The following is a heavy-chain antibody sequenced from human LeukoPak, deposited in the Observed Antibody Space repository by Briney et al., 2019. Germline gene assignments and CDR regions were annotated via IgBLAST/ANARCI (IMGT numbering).Heavy chain of an antibody. V-gene: IGHV4-34*01. Sequence: SETLSLTCAVYGGSFSGYYWSWIRQPPGKGLEWIGEINHSGSTNYNPSLKSRVTISVDTSKNQFSLKLSSVTAADTAVYCCARLYSYGSLDYWGQGTLVTVSS. CDR2: INHSGST. CDR1: GGSFSGYY. CDR3: ARLYSYGSLDY. D-gene: IGHD5-18*01. J-gene: IGHJ4*02.